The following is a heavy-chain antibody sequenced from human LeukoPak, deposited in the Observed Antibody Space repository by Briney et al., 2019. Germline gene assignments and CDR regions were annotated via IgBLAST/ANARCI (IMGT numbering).Heavy chain of an antibody. D-gene: IGHD6-13*01. Sequence: GGSLRLSCVVSGIPFSDFYKNWIRQAPGKGLEWISYISSSSSYTDYAESVKGRFTISRDNAKSALYLEMNDLRVEDMAVYYCAAGTAADYWGQGTLVIVSS. CDR2: ISSSSSYT. J-gene: IGHJ4*02. CDR1: GIPFSDFY. CDR3: AAGTAADY. V-gene: IGHV3-11*03.